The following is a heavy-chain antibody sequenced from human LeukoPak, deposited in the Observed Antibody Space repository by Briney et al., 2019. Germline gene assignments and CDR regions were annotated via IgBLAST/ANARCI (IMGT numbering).Heavy chain of an antibody. D-gene: IGHD3-22*01. CDR3: AGGNYYDSSGYYFWC. J-gene: IGHJ4*02. CDR2: IYYSGST. V-gene: IGHV4-59*11. CDR1: GGSISSHH. Sequence: SETLSLTCTVSGGSISSHHWSWIRQPPGKGLEWIGYIYYSGSTNYNPSLKSRVTISVDTSNNQFSLKLSSVTAADTAVYYCAGGNYYDSSGYYFWCWGQGTLVTVSS.